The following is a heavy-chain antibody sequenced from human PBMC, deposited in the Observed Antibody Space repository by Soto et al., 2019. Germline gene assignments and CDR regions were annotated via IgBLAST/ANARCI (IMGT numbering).Heavy chain of an antibody. CDR2: ISGSGGST. D-gene: IGHD1-20*01. V-gene: IGHV3-23*01. CDR1: GFTFSSYA. J-gene: IGHJ3*02. CDR3: VKDRMAYNSVWDPFDI. Sequence: PGGSLRLSCAASGFTFSSYAMSWVRQAPGKGLEWVSAISGSGGSTYYADSVKGRFTISIDNSNTTLLLQMNSLRAEDTAVYYCVKDRMAYNSVWDPFDIWGQGTMVTVSS.